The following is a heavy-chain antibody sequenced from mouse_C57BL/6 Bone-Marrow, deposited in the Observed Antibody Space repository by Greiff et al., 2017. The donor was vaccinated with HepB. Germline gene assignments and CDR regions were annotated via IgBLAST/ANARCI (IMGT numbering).Heavy chain of an antibody. V-gene: IGHV1-81*01. CDR3: ARRPLYDYDDGDY. CDR1: GYTFTSYG. CDR2: IYPRSGNT. J-gene: IGHJ2*01. Sequence: QVQLKESGAELARPGASVKLSCKASGYTFTSYGISWVKQRTGQGLEWIGEIYPRSGNTYYNEKFKGKATLTADKSSSTAYMELRSLTSEDSAVYFCARRPLYDYDDGDYWGQGTTLTVSS. D-gene: IGHD2-4*01.